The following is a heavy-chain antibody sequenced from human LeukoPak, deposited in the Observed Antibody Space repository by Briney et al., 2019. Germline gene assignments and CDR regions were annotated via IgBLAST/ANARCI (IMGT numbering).Heavy chain of an antibody. Sequence: GGSLRLSCAASGFTFSSNAMHWVRQAPGMGLEWVALILYDGSNEYYADSVQGRFTISRDSSRNTLYLQMNSLRAEDTAVYYCAKDGTGGYYYLDYWGQGTLVTVSS. D-gene: IGHD3-22*01. V-gene: IGHV3-30*18. CDR3: AKDGTGGYYYLDY. J-gene: IGHJ4*02. CDR2: ILYDGSNE. CDR1: GFTFSSNA.